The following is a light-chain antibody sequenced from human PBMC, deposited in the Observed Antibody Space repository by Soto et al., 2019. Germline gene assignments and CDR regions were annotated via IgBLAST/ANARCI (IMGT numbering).Light chain of an antibody. CDR3: AAWDDSLNGVV. Sequence: QAVVTQPPSASGTPGQRVTIAGSGSSSNIGSTTVKWYQQLPGTAPKLLIYNNNQRPSGVPDRFSGSKSGTSASLAISGLQSEDEADYYCAAWDDSLNGVVFGGGTQLAVL. J-gene: IGLJ3*02. CDR1: SSNIGSTT. V-gene: IGLV1-44*01. CDR2: NNN.